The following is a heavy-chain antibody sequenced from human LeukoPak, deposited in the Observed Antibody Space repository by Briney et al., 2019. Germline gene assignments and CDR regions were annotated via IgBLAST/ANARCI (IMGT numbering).Heavy chain of an antibody. V-gene: IGHV3-23*01. Sequence: GGSLRLSCAASGFTFSSYAMSWVRQAPGKGLEWVSAVSGSGGSTYYADSVKGRFTISRDNSKNTLYLQMNSLRAEDTAVYYCAKGLYSSSEANWFDPWGQGTLVTVSS. CDR2: VSGSGGST. CDR1: GFTFSSYA. D-gene: IGHD6-6*01. J-gene: IGHJ5*02. CDR3: AKGLYSSSEANWFDP.